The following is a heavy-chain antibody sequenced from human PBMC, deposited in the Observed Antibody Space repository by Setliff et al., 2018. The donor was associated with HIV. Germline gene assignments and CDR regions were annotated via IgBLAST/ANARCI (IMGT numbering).Heavy chain of an antibody. CDR3: ARHSPNVGVRGDAFDI. CDR2: IHYSGAT. CDR1: GGAISSHY. Sequence: SETLSLTCTVSGGAISSHYWIWIRQPPGKGLEWIGYIHYSGATNYNPSLKSRVTISLDTSRTQFSLRLSSVTAADTAVYYCARHSPNVGVRGDAFDIWGQGTVVTVSS. V-gene: IGHV4-59*08. D-gene: IGHD2-8*01. J-gene: IGHJ3*02.